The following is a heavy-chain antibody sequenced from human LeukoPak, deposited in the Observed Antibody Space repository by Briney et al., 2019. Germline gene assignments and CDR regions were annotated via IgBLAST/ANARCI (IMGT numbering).Heavy chain of an antibody. CDR2: IYYSGST. Sequence: SETLSLTCTVSGGSISSYYWSWIRQPPGKGLEWIGYIYYSGSTNYNPSLKSRVTISVDTSKNQFSLKLSSVTAADTAVYYCARFPYSSGADYWGQGTLVTASS. D-gene: IGHD6-19*01. CDR1: GGSISSYY. V-gene: IGHV4-59*01. J-gene: IGHJ4*02. CDR3: ARFPYSSGADY.